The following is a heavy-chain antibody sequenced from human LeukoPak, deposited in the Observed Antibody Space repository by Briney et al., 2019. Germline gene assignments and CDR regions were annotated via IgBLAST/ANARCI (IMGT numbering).Heavy chain of an antibody. CDR3: AKDREIAAAGTAAFDY. Sequence: GGSLRLSCAASGFTFSTYTMNWVRQAPGKGLEWVSSISTSSTYIYYADSVKGRFTISRDNAKNSLYLQMNSLRAEDTALYYCAKDREIAAAGTAAFDYWGQGTLVTVSS. D-gene: IGHD6-13*01. CDR1: GFTFSTYT. V-gene: IGHV3-21*04. CDR2: ISTSSTYI. J-gene: IGHJ4*02.